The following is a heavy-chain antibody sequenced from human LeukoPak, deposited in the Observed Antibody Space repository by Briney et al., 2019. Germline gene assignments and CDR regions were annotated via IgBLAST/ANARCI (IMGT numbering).Heavy chain of an antibody. V-gene: IGHV4-59*01. J-gene: IGHJ5*02. CDR1: GGSISGYY. CDR3: ARGCSAGTPHDWFDP. D-gene: IGHD6-13*01. CDR2: IYYSGST. Sequence: PSETLSLTCTVSGGSISGYYWSWIRQPPGKGLEWIGYIYYSGSTNYNPSLKSRVTISVDTSKNQFSLKLSSVTAADTAVYYCARGCSAGTPHDWFDPWGQGTLVTVSS.